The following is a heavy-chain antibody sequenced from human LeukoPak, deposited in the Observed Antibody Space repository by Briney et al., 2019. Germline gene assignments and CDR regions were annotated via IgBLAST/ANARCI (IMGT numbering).Heavy chain of an antibody. CDR1: GFTFSSSD. Sequence: PGGSLRLSCAASGFTFSSSDMHWVRQAPGKGLEWVAVIWYDGSNTYFAASVKGRFTISRDNSKNTLYLQMNSLRAEDTAAYYCARDPRYSSGWYLDYWGQGTLVTVSS. J-gene: IGHJ4*02. V-gene: IGHV3-33*01. CDR3: ARDPRYSSGWYLDY. CDR2: IWYDGSNT. D-gene: IGHD6-19*01.